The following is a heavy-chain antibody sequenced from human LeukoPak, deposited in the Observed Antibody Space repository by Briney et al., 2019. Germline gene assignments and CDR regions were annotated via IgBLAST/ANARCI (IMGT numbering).Heavy chain of an antibody. CDR1: GFTFSSYG. Sequence: GGSLRLSCAASGFTFSSYGMHWVRQAPGKGLEWVAFIRYDGSNKYYADSVKGRFTISRDNSKNTLYLQMGSLRAEDMAVYCAGVRVGATAKGHYFDYWGQGTLVTVSS. CDR3: AGVRVGATAKGHYFDY. CDR2: IRYDGSNK. J-gene: IGHJ4*02. D-gene: IGHD1-26*01. V-gene: IGHV3-30*02.